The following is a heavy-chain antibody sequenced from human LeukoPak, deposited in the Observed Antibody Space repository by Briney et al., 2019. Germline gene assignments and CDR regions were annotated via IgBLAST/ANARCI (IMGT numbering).Heavy chain of an antibody. Sequence: ASETLSLTCTVSGGSISSGDYYWSWIHQPPGKGLEWIGYIYYSGSTYYNPSLKSRVTTSVDTSKNQFSLKLSSVTAADTAVYYCARDSGWHSDYWGQGTLVTVSS. J-gene: IGHJ4*02. CDR3: ARDSGWHSDY. CDR2: IYYSGST. D-gene: IGHD6-19*01. V-gene: IGHV4-30-4*01. CDR1: GGSISSGDYY.